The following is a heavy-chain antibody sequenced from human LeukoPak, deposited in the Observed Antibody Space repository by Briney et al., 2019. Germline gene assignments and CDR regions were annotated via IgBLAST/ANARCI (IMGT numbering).Heavy chain of an antibody. Sequence: LSLTCTVSGGSISSSSYYWGWIRQPPGKGLEWVAVISYDGSNKYYADSVKGRFTISRDNSKNTLYLQMDSLRAEDTAVYYCAKDFRWELLPPTDFDYWGQGTLVTVSS. J-gene: IGHJ4*02. CDR1: GGSISSSS. V-gene: IGHV3-30*18. D-gene: IGHD1-26*01. CDR3: AKDFRWELLPPTDFDY. CDR2: ISYDGSNK.